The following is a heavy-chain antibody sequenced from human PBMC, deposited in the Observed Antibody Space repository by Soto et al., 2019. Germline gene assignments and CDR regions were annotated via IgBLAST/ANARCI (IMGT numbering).Heavy chain of an antibody. D-gene: IGHD3-22*01. CDR2: ISYDGSNK. Sequence: QVQLVESGGGVVQPGRSLRLSCAASGFTFSSYGMHWVRQAPGKGLEWVAVISYDGSNKYYADSVKGRFTISRDNSKNTLDLQMNSLGAEDTSVYYCAKCDSSGYYPGGYWGQGTLVTVFS. V-gene: IGHV3-30*18. CDR3: AKCDSSGYYPGGY. CDR1: GFTFSSYG. J-gene: IGHJ4*02.